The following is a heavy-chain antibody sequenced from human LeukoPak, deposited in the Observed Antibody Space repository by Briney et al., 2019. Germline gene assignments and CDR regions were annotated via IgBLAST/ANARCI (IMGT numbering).Heavy chain of an antibody. CDR2: IKQDGNEK. Sequence: GGSLRLSCATSGINFSNYWMSWVRQAPGKGLEWVANIKQDGNEKYYVDSVKGRFTISRDNAKNSLYLQMNSLRVEDTAVYYCARDGRPLDYWGPGILVTVSS. CDR1: GINFSNYW. V-gene: IGHV3-7*01. CDR3: ARDGRPLDY. J-gene: IGHJ4*02. D-gene: IGHD1-1*01.